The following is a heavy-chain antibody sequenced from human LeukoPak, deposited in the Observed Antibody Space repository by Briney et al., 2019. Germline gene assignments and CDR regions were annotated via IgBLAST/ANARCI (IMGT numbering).Heavy chain of an antibody. V-gene: IGHV3-15*01. J-gene: IGHJ4*02. D-gene: IGHD4-23*01. CDR3: ITVFYGGNSKN. CDR2: IKSKSDGGTT. CDR1: GFTFNNAW. Sequence: GGSLRLSCAASGFTFNNAWMSWVRQAPGKGLEWIGRIKSKSDGGTTQYAAPVKGRFTISRDDSKDTVYLQMNSLKTEDTAVYYCITVFYGGNSKNWGQGTLVTVSS.